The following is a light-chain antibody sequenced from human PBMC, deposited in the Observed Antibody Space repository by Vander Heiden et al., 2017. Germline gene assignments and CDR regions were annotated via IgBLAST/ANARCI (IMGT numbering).Light chain of an antibody. CDR3: AVWDDSLNGVV. J-gene: IGLJ3*02. CDR2: STF. Sequence: QSLLTQPPSPSGTPGQKVTISCSGSSSNIGSHTVNWFQHLPGTAPKLLIYSTFQRPSGVPDRFSGSNSGTSASLAISGLQSEDEADYYCAVWDDSLNGVVFGGGTKLTVL. V-gene: IGLV1-44*01. CDR1: SSNIGSHT.